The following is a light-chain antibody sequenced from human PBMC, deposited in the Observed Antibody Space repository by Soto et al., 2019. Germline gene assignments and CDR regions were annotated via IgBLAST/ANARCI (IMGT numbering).Light chain of an antibody. CDR1: QSVTYN. CDR2: GAS. CDR3: QQYNDRLWT. V-gene: IGKV3-15*01. Sequence: EINMTQSPATLSVSLWDRVTLSCRASQSVTYNLAWYQQRPGQAPRLLIYGASTRATGIPPRFSGRGSGTEFTLTITSLQSEDFAVYYCQQYNDRLWTFGQGTKVDIK. J-gene: IGKJ1*01.